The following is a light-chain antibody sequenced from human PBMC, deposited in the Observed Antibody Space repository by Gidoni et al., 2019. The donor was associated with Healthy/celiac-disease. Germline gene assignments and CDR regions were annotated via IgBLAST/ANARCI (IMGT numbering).Light chain of an antibody. CDR2: AAS. V-gene: IGKV1-39*01. J-gene: IGKJ5*01. CDR3: QQSYSTPWIT. Sequence: DIQMTQSPSSLFASVGDRVTITCRASQSISSYLNWYQQKPGKAPKLLIYAASSLQSGVPSRFSGSGSGTDFTLTISSLQPEDFATYYCQQSYSTPWITFGQGTRLEIK. CDR1: QSISSY.